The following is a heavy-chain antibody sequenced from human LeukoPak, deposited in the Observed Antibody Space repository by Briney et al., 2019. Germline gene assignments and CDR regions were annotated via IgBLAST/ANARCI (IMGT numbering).Heavy chain of an antibody. Sequence: SETLSLTCTVSGGSISSYYWSWIRQPPGKGLEWIGYIYYSGSTNYNPSLKSRVTISVDTSKNQFSLKLSSVTAADTAVYYCAATVTRGYFDYWGQGTLVTVSS. CDR3: AATVTRGYFDY. CDR2: IYYSGST. D-gene: IGHD4-17*01. CDR1: GGSISSYY. J-gene: IGHJ4*02. V-gene: IGHV4-59*01.